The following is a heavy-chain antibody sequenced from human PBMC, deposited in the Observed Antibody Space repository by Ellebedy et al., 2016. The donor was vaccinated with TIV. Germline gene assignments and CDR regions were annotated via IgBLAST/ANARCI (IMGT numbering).Heavy chain of an antibody. D-gene: IGHD3-3*01. Sequence: GGSLRLSXAASGFTFSSYWMSWVRQAPGKGLEWVANIKQDGSEKYYVDSVKGRFTISRDNAKNSLYLQMNSLRAEDTAVYYCARNYYDFWSGYSALLPYFDYWGQGTLVTVSS. V-gene: IGHV3-7*01. CDR3: ARNYYDFWSGYSALLPYFDY. J-gene: IGHJ4*02. CDR1: GFTFSSYW. CDR2: IKQDGSEK.